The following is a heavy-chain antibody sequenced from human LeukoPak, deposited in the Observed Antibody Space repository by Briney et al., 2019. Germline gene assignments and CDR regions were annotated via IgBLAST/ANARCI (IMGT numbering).Heavy chain of an antibody. J-gene: IGHJ6*03. V-gene: IGHV4-59*01. CDR2: MYYSGST. D-gene: IGHD3-16*01. Sequence: PSETLSLTCTVSGGSISGSYWNWLRRPPGKALEWIGYMYYSGSTNYNPSLKSRFTISVDTSKNQFSLKLSSVTAADTAVYYCARGGDWGLPGYHYYYYYMDVWGKGTTVTVSS. CDR3: ARGGDWGLPGYHYYYYYMDV. CDR1: GGSISGSY.